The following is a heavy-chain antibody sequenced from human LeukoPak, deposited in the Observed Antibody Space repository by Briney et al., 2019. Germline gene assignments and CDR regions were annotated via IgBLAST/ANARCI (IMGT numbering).Heavy chain of an antibody. CDR2: IYYSGST. Sequence: PSETLSLTCTVSGGSISSYYWSWIRQPPGKGLEWIGYIYYSGSTNYNPSLKSRVTISVDTPKDQFSLKLSSVTAADTAVYYCARHDSAYNWFDPWGQGTLVTVSS. CDR3: ARHDSAYNWFDP. D-gene: IGHD2-21*01. V-gene: IGHV4-59*08. CDR1: GGSISSYY. J-gene: IGHJ5*02.